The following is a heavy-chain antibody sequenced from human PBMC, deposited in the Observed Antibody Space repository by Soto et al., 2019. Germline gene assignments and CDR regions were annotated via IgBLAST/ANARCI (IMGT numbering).Heavy chain of an antibody. Sequence: QVQLQASGPGLVKPSETLSLTCTVSGASISSYYWSWIRQPPGKGLEWIGYVYYSGSTNYNPSLKSRVTISVDTSKNQFSLKLSSVTAADTAMYYCARDTTPSLWGQGTLVTVSS. V-gene: IGHV4-59*01. CDR2: VYYSGST. D-gene: IGHD1-1*01. CDR1: GASISSYY. CDR3: ARDTTPSL. J-gene: IGHJ4*02.